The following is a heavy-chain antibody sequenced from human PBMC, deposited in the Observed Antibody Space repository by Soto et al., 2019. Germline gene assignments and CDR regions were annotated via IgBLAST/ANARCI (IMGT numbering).Heavy chain of an antibody. Sequence: PGGSLRLSCTASGLPFRAYAMSWVRQAPGKGLGWVSAITGSGESTYSADSVEGRVTISRDNSKNTLYLQMNSLRAEDTAVYYCAKEEGYFFVSGYDAFDIWGQGTMVTVSS. D-gene: IGHD3-10*01. CDR3: AKEEGYFFVSGYDAFDI. V-gene: IGHV3-23*01. CDR1: GLPFRAYA. J-gene: IGHJ3*02. CDR2: ITGSGEST.